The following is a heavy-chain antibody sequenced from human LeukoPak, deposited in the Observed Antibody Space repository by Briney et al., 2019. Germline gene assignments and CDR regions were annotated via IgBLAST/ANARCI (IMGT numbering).Heavy chain of an antibody. CDR3: AKDLSSGYDYIY. Sequence: PGGSLRLSCAASGFTFSSYGMHWVRQAPGKGLEWVAFIRYDGSNKYYADSVKGRFTISRDNSKNTLYLRMNSLRAEDTAVYYCAKDLSSGYDYIYWGQGTLVTVSS. V-gene: IGHV3-30*02. CDR1: GFTFSSYG. D-gene: IGHD5-12*01. CDR2: IRYDGSNK. J-gene: IGHJ4*02.